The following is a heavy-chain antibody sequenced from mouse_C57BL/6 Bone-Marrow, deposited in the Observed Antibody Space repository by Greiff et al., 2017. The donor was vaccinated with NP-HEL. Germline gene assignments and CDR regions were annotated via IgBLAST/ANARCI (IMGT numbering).Heavy chain of an antibody. CDR3: ARDTGLGRTWFAY. J-gene: IGHJ3*01. CDR1: GFTFSSYA. Sequence: EVKLMESGGGLVKPGGSLKLSCAASGFTFSSYAMSWVRQTPEKRLEWVATISDGGSYTYYPDKVKGRFTISRDNAKNNLYLQMSHLKSEDTAMYYCARDTGLGRTWFAYWGQGTLVTVSA. D-gene: IGHD4-1*01. V-gene: IGHV5-4*01. CDR2: ISDGGSYT.